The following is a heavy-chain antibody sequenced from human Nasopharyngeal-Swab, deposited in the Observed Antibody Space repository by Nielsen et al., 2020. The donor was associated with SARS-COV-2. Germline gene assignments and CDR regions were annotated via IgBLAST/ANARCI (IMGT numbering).Heavy chain of an antibody. J-gene: IGHJ4*02. D-gene: IGHD6-13*01. Sequence: GESLKISCAASGFTFSSYGMHWVRQAPGKGLEWVAVIWYDGSNKYYADSVKGRFTISRDNSKNTLYLQMNSLRAEDTAVYYCARDREQQLVNYFDYWGQGTLVTVSS. CDR1: GFTFSSYG. CDR3: ARDREQQLVNYFDY. CDR2: IWYDGSNK. V-gene: IGHV3-33*01.